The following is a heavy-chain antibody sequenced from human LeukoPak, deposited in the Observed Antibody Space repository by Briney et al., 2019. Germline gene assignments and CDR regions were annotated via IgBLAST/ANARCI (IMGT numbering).Heavy chain of an antibody. V-gene: IGHV3-11*04. CDR3: ARDFYSSSWYPTFDY. CDR1: GFTFSDYY. D-gene: IGHD6-13*01. Sequence: GGSLRLSCAASGFTFSDYYMSWIRQAPGKGLEWVSYISSSGSTIYYADSVKGRFTISRDNAKNSLYLQMNSLRAEDTAVYYCARDFYSSSWYPTFDYWGQGTLVTVSS. J-gene: IGHJ4*02. CDR2: ISSSGSTI.